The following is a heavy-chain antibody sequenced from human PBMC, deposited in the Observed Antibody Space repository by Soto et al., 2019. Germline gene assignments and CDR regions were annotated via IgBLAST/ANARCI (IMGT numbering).Heavy chain of an antibody. CDR2: INPKSGGT. CDR3: ARGANLYNYGPESAFDI. D-gene: IGHD5-18*01. V-gene: IGHV1-2*04. CDR1: GYTFTGYY. J-gene: IGHJ3*02. Sequence: GASVKVSCKASGYTFTGYYMQWVRQAPGQGLEWMGWINPKSGGTNYAQKSQGWVTMTRDTSISTAHMELSRLRSDDTAVYYCARGANLYNYGPESAFDIWGQGTMVTVSS.